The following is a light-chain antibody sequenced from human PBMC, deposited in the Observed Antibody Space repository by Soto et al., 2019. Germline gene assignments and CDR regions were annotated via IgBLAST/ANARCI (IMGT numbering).Light chain of an antibody. CDR2: WAS. CDR1: EGFSNY. CDR3: QQYYSIPPT. Sequence: DIQMTQSPSSLSASIGDRVTITCRASEGFSNYLAWYQQKPGQPHKLLIYWASTRESGVPDRFSGSGSGTDFTLTIRSLQAEDVAVYYCQQYYSIPPTFGGGTKVDIK. J-gene: IGKJ4*01. V-gene: IGKV4-1*01.